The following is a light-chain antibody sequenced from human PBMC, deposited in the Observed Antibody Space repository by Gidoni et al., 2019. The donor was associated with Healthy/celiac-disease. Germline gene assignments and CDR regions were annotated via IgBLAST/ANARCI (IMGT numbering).Light chain of an antibody. Sequence: DIQMTQSPSSLSASVGDRVTITCRASQSISSYLNWYQQKPGKAPKLLIYAASSLQSGVPSRFSGSGSGTDFTLTISSLQPEDFATYYCQQSYSLWVTFGGGTKVEIK. J-gene: IGKJ4*01. CDR2: AAS. CDR1: QSISSY. CDR3: QQSYSLWVT. V-gene: IGKV1-39*01.